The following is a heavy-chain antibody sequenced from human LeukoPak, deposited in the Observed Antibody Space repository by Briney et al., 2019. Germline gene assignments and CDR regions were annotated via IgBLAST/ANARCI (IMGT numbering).Heavy chain of an antibody. V-gene: IGHV3-30*02. Sequence: GGSLRLSCAASGFTFTDYYMSWIRQAPGKGLEWVAFIRYDGSDKYYADSVKGRFTISRDNSKNMLYLQMNSLRAEDTAVYYCAKDEVLWFGELSGSIDYWGQGTLVTVSS. J-gene: IGHJ4*02. D-gene: IGHD3-10*01. CDR2: IRYDGSDK. CDR1: GFTFTDYY. CDR3: AKDEVLWFGELSGSIDY.